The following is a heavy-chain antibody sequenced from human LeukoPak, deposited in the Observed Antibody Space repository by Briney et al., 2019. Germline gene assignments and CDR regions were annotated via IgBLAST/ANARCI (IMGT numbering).Heavy chain of an antibody. D-gene: IGHD1-26*01. CDR2: IYSGGST. J-gene: IGHJ4*02. Sequence: GGSLRLSCAASGFTFSSYWMHWVRQAPGKGLEWVSAIYSGGSTYYADSVKGRFTISRDNSKNTLYLQMNSLRAEDTAVYYCAREGIVGATVFDYWGQGTLVTVSS. CDR3: AREGIVGATVFDY. CDR1: GFTFSSYW. V-gene: IGHV3-66*01.